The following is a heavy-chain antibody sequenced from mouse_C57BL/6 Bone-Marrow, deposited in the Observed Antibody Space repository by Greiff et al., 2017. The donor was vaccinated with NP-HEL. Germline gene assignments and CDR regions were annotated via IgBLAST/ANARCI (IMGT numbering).Heavy chain of an antibody. D-gene: IGHD1-1*01. V-gene: IGHV1-18*01. CDR3: VCSSYPYFDV. CDR2: INPNNGGT. Sequence: EVQRVESGPELVKPGASVKIPCKASGYTFTDYNMDWVKQSHGKSLEWIGDINPNNGGTIYNQKFKGKATLTVDKSSSTAYMELRSLTSEDTAVYYCVCSSYPYFDVWGTGTTVTVSS. CDR1: GYTFTDYN. J-gene: IGHJ1*03.